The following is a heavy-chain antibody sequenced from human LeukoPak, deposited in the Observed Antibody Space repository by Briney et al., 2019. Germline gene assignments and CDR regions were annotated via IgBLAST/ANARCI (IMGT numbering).Heavy chain of an antibody. CDR2: ISSNGDTT. CDR3: ARGGV. Sequence: GGSLRLSCAVSGFTFSSYAMHWVRQAPGKGLEYVSAISSNGDTTYYASSVKGRFTISRDNSRSTLYLQMCSLRAEDMAVYYCARGGVWGQGTLVTVSS. D-gene: IGHD5-12*01. V-gene: IGHV3-64*01. J-gene: IGHJ4*02. CDR1: GFTFSSYA.